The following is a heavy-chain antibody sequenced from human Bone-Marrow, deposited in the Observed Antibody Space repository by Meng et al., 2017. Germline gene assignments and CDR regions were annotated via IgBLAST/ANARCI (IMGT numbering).Heavy chain of an antibody. CDR1: WLTVSSNS. CDR3: ARISWNALDY. J-gene: IGHJ4*02. V-gene: IGHV3-53*02. D-gene: IGHD1-1*01. Sequence: EVHWVETGGGLIQPGGSLRLPFAASWLTVSSNSMSWVRQAPGKGLEWVSLIYGGGSTYHADSVKGRFTISREISKNTLLLQMNSLRAEDTAVYYCARISWNALDYWGQGTLVTVSS. CDR2: IYGGGST.